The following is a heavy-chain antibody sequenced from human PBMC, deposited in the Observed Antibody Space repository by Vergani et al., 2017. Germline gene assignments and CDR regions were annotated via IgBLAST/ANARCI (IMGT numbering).Heavy chain of an antibody. CDR3: TSTGGIVGATPQDFDY. Sequence: EVQLVESGGGLVKPGGSLRLSCAASGFTFSNAWMNWVRQAPGKGLEWVGRIKSKTDGGTTDYAAPVKGRFTISRDDSKNTLYLQMNSLKTEDTAVYYXTSTGGIVGATPQDFDYWGQGTLVTVSS. V-gene: IGHV3-15*07. CDR2: IKSKTDGGTT. D-gene: IGHD1-26*01. J-gene: IGHJ4*02. CDR1: GFTFSNAW.